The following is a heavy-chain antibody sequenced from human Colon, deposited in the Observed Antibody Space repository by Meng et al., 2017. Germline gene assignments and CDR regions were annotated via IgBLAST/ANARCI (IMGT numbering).Heavy chain of an antibody. CDR1: GGSIKSGGYH. CDR3: ARDTLDGTDY. J-gene: IGHJ4*02. Sequence: HVHLHESGPGLVRASDNLPLLCTFSGGSIKSGGYHWSWVRQQPGKGLECIGFMSDSGTTDYNPSLRSRVSISEIGSSKNQFTLTLTSGTAADTATYFGARDTLDGTDYWGQGVLVTVSS. CDR2: MSDSGTT. V-gene: IGHV4-31*03.